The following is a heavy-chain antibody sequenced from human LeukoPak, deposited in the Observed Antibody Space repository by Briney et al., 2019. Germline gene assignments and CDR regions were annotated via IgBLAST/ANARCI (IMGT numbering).Heavy chain of an antibody. D-gene: IGHD2-2*03. CDR3: AREIGYCSSTSCQYYFDY. V-gene: IGHV3-30*04. CDR2: ISYDGSNK. Sequence: GGSLRLSCAASGFTFSSYAMHWVRQAPGKGLEWVAVISYDGSNKYYADSVKGRFTISRDNSKNTVSLQMNSLRAEDTAVYYCAREIGYCSSTSCQYYFDYWGQGTLVTVSS. CDR1: GFTFSSYA. J-gene: IGHJ4*02.